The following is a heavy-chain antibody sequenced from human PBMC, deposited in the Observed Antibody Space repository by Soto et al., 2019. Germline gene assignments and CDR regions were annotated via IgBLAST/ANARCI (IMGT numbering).Heavy chain of an antibody. CDR1: GYTFSSYG. CDR3: ARDNYERSGYFDY. CDR2: ISSYNGNT. V-gene: IGHV1-18*01. J-gene: IGHJ4*02. D-gene: IGHD3-22*01. Sequence: AASVKVSCKASGYTFSSYGISWVRQAPGQGLEWMGWISSYNGNTNYAQKVQGRVTMTTDTSTSTAYMELRSLTSDDTAVYYCARDNYERSGYFDYWGQGTLVTVSS.